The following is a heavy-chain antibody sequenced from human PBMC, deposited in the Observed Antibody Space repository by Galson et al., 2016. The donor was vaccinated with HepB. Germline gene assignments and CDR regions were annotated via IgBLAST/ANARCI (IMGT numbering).Heavy chain of an antibody. CDR2: ISAHNGNT. J-gene: IGHJ3*01. Sequence: SVKVSCKASGYTLTSHAINWVRQAPGQGLEWMGWISAHNGNTNCAQSLQGRVTLTTETSTNTAYMELRSLGSDDTALYYCARPFGSGNYDAFDVWGQGTMVTVSS. D-gene: IGHD3-10*01. CDR3: ARPFGSGNYDAFDV. CDR1: GYTLTSHA. V-gene: IGHV1-18*04.